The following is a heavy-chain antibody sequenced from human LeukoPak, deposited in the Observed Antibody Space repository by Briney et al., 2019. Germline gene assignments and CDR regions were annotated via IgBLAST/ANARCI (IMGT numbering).Heavy chain of an antibody. CDR2: IYHSGST. D-gene: IGHD2-2*01. CDR3: ARDTLPAAMRSWFDP. Sequence: SETLSLTCAVSGCSISSGYYWGWIRQPPGKGLEWIGSIYHSGSTYYNPSLKSRVTISVDTSKNQFSLKLSSVTAADTAVYYCARDTLPAAMRSWFDPWGQGTLVTVSS. V-gene: IGHV4-38-2*02. J-gene: IGHJ5*02. CDR1: GCSISSGYY.